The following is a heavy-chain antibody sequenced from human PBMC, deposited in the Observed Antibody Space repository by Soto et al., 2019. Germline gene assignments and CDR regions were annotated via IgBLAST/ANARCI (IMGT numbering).Heavy chain of an antibody. Sequence: EVQLVESGGGLVQPGGSLNLSCEASGFTFGNYGFHWVRQAPGKGLVWVSGIIDNGRINYAASVKDRFIISRDDARSELYLQLNDLRVEDTATYYCARGGLEPFDHWGQGAMVTVSS. V-gene: IGHV3-74*01. CDR3: ARGGLEPFDH. D-gene: IGHD1-1*01. CDR2: IIDNGRI. CDR1: GFTFGNYG. J-gene: IGHJ4*02.